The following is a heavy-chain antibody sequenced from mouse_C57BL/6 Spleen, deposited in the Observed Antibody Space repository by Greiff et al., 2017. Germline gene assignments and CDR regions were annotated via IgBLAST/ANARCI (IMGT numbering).Heavy chain of an antibody. CDR1: GYSITSGYY. J-gene: IGHJ2*01. CDR3: ARGGYYGYDGGFDY. CDR2: ISYDGSN. V-gene: IGHV3-6*01. Sequence: EVQLQESGPGLVKPSQSLSLTCSVTGYSITSGYYWNWIRQFPGNKLEWMGYISYDGSNNYNPSLKNRISITRDTSKNQFFLKLNSVTTEDTATYYCARGGYYGYDGGFDYWGQGTTLTVSS. D-gene: IGHD2-2*01.